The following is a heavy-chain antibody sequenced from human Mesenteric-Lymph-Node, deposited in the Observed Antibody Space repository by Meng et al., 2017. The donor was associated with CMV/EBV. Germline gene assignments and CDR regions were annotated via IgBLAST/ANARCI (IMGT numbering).Heavy chain of an antibody. D-gene: IGHD3-16*01. J-gene: IGHJ4*02. Sequence: HVQLVQSGAGVSKPGASVKVSCKASGYTFSSYAMHWVRQAPGQRLEWMGWINIVEDKTKTSQNFQGRVTLTRDTSANTAYMVLSSMRSDDTAVYYCARTNNWGFDYWGQGTLVTVSS. CDR3: ARTNNWGFDY. CDR2: INIVEDKT. V-gene: IGHV1-3*04. CDR1: GYTFSSYA.